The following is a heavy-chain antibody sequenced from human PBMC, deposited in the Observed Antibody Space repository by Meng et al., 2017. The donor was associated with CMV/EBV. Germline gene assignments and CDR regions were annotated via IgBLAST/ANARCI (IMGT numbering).Heavy chain of an antibody. V-gene: IGHV3-74*01. CDR3: ARDQVTPGFYYGSSSTRYGMDV. J-gene: IGHJ6*02. CDR2: INSDGRST. Sequence: GESLKISCAASGFTFSSSWMHWVRQAPGKGLVWVSRINSDGRSTSYADSVKGRFTISRDNAKNTLYLQMNSLRAEDTAVYYCARDQVTPGFYYGSSSTRYGMDVWGQGTTVTVSS. CDR1: GFTFSSSW. D-gene: IGHD6-6*01.